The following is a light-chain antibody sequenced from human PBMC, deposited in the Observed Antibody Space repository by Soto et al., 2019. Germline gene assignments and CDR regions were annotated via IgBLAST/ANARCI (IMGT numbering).Light chain of an antibody. CDR1: QTISSW. J-gene: IGKJ1*01. CDR2: KAS. V-gene: IGKV1-5*03. CDR3: QQYYSYST. Sequence: DIQMTQSPSTLSGSVGDRVAITCRASQTISSWLAWYQQKPGKAPKLLIYKASSLESGVPSRFSGSGSGTDFTLTISSLQPDDFATYYCQQYYSYSTFGQGTKVDIK.